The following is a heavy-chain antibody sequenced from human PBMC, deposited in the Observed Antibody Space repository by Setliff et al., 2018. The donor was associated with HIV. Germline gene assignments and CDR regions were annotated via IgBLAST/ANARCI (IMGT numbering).Heavy chain of an antibody. J-gene: IGHJ6*03. CDR1: GFTFNSYA. V-gene: IGHV3-33*03. Sequence: PGGSLRLSCAASGFTFNSYAMHWVRQAPGKGLEWVAAIWYDGSKKYYGDSVKGRFTISRDKSKNTLYLQMDSLRAEDTAAYYCAKDSSSGYYYYYLDVWGKGTTVTVSS. CDR3: AKDSSSGYYYYYLDV. CDR2: IWYDGSKK. D-gene: IGHD6-6*01.